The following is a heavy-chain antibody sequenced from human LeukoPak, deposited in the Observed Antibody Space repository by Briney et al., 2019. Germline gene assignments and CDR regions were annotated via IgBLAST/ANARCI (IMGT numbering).Heavy chain of an antibody. V-gene: IGHV3-23*01. CDR2: ISTSGGNT. J-gene: IGHJ4*02. Sequence: GGSLRLSCAASGFTFSDYYMSWIRQAPGKGLEWVSGISTSGGNTYYADSVKGRFTISRDNSKNTLYLQTNSLRAEDTAVYYCAKAGAHYDFWSGHFDYWGQGTLVTVSS. CDR1: GFTFSDYY. CDR3: AKAGAHYDFWSGHFDY. D-gene: IGHD3-3*01.